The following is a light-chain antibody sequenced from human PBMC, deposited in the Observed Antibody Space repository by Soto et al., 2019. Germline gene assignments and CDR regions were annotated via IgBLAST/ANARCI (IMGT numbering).Light chain of an antibody. CDR3: QQTYTTPQP. CDR2: SAS. J-gene: IGKJ1*01. V-gene: IGKV1-39*01. CDR1: QSVSTY. Sequence: DIQMTQSPSSLSASVGDRVTITCRASQSVSTYLNWYHQKPGKAPKLLIYSASSLQSGVSSRFSGSGSGTDFTLTISSLQPEDFATYYCQQTYTTPQPFGPGTKVDIK.